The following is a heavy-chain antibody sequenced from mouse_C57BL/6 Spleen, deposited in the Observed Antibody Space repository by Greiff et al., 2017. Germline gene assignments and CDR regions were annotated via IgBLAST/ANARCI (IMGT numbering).Heavy chain of an antibody. J-gene: IGHJ3*01. CDR3: ARVYRYYPPVFAY. CDR2: ILPGSGST. D-gene: IGHD2-12*01. V-gene: IGHV1-9*01. CDR1: GYTFTGYW. Sequence: VKLQESGAELMKPGASVKISCKATGYTFTGYWIEWVKQRPGNGLEWIGEILPGSGSTNYNEKFKGKATLTADTSSNTAYMQLNSLTTEDSAIFYFARVYRYYPPVFAYWGHATLVTVSA.